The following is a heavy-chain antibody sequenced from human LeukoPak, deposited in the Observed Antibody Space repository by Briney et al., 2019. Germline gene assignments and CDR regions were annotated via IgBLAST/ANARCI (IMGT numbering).Heavy chain of an antibody. V-gene: IGHV4-39*01. J-gene: IGHJ3*01. CDR2: VYYSGST. CDR3: ARVGGGELPGGPL. CDR1: VGSISSSSYY. D-gene: IGHD1-26*01. Sequence: SETLSLTCAASVGSISSSSYYWGWIRQPPGKGLEWIGSVYYSGSTYYNPSLKRRVPISVDTSKNQFCLKLSSVTAADTAVYYCARVGGGELPGGPLWGQGTMVTVSS.